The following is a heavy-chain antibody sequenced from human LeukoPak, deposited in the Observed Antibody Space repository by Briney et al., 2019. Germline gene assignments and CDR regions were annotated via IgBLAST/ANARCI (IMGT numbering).Heavy chain of an antibody. CDR3: TRGLTLIVVAGTWPLDY. J-gene: IGHJ4*02. CDR2: ISSGSTYK. V-gene: IGHV3-21*01. D-gene: IGHD6-19*01. CDR1: RFTFSDYS. Sequence: PGGSLRLSCAASRFTFSDYSMHWVRQAPGKGLEWVSSISSGSTYKYSADSLKGRFTISRDNAKNSLYLQMNSLRAEDSAVYYCTRGLTLIVVAGTWPLDYWGQGTLVTVSS.